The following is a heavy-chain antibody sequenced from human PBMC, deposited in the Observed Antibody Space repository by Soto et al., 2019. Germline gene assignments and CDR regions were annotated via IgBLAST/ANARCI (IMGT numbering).Heavy chain of an antibody. Sequence: QLQLQESGPGLVKPSETLSLTCTVSGGSISSSSYYWGWIRQPPGKGLEWIGSIYYSGSTYYNPSLKSRVTISVDTSKSQFSLKLSSVTAADTAVYYCARYCSSTSCYNFDYWGQGTLVTVSS. CDR1: GGSISSSSYY. CDR2: IYYSGST. V-gene: IGHV4-39*01. D-gene: IGHD2-2*01. CDR3: ARYCSSTSCYNFDY. J-gene: IGHJ4*02.